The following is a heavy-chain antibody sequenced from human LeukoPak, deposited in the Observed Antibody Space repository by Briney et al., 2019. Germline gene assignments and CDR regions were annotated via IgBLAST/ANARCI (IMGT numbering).Heavy chain of an antibody. J-gene: IGHJ5*02. CDR2: IYSGSGSRT. V-gene: IGHV3-66*04. CDR1: GFTVSSDY. CDR3: ARHDWCDP. Sequence: PGGSLRLSCAVSGFTVSSDYMGWVRQAPGKGLEWVSVIYSGSGSRTYYTDSVKGRFTISRDNSKNTVYLQMNSLRAEDTAVYYCARHDWCDPWSQGTRVTVS.